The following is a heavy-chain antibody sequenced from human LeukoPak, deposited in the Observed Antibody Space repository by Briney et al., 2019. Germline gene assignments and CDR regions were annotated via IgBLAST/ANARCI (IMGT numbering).Heavy chain of an antibody. CDR1: GGSISSYY. V-gene: IGHV3-23*01. CDR3: AKVPDPYYFDY. CDR2: ISGGST. Sequence: ETLSLTCTVSGGSISSYYWSWVRQAPGKGLEWVSAISGGSTYYADSVKGRFTISRDNSKNTLYLQMNSLRAEDTAVYYCAKVPDPYYFDYWGQGTLVTVSS. J-gene: IGHJ4*02.